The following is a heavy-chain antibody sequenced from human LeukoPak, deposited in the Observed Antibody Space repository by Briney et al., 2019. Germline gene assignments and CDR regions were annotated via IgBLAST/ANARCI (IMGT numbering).Heavy chain of an antibody. V-gene: IGHV3-30*02. Sequence: GGSLRLSCAASGFTFSTYGMHWVRQAPGKGLEWVAFIRYDGTNKYYADSVKGRFTISRDDSENTVYLQMSSLRTEDTAMYYCTTSPVPGIDYWGQGIQVTVSS. CDR3: TTSPVPGIDY. J-gene: IGHJ4*02. D-gene: IGHD6-19*01. CDR1: GFTFSTYG. CDR2: IRYDGTNK.